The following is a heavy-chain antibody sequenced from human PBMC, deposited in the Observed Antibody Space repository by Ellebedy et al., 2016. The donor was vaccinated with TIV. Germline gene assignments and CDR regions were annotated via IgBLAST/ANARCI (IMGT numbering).Heavy chain of an antibody. V-gene: IGHV4-59*08. D-gene: IGHD1-26*01. CDR1: GGSISSYY. CDR3: ARLGHSGSYVGAFDI. Sequence: MPSETLSLTCTVSGGSISSYYWSRIRQPPGKGLEWIGYIYYSGSTNYNPSLKSRVTISVDTSKNQFSLKLSSVTAADTPVYYCARLGHSGSYVGAFDIWGQGTMVTVSS. J-gene: IGHJ3*02. CDR2: IYYSGST.